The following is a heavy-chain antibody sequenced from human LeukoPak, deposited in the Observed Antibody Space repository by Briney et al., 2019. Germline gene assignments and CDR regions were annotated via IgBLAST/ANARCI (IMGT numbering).Heavy chain of an antibody. D-gene: IGHD4-23*01. CDR2: IYYTGST. Sequence: PSETLSLTCSVSGGYIITSDHYWGWIRQPPGKGLEWIRSIYYTGSTSTNPFFKSRVTVTVDTSKNQFSLNLTSVTAADTAVYYCAGERYYYGGKTWFDPWGQGTLVTVSS. J-gene: IGHJ5*02. CDR3: AGERYYYGGKTWFDP. V-gene: IGHV4-39*07. CDR1: GGYIITSDHY.